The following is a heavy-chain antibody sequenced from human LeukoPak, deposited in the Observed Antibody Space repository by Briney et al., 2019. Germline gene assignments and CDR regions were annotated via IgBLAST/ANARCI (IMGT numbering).Heavy chain of an antibody. CDR2: INSVGSIT. D-gene: IGHD3-3*01. CDR1: GFTFSSYW. V-gene: IGHV3-74*01. Sequence: LRLSCAASGFTFSSYWMHWVRQAPGKGLVWASRINSVGSITRYADSVKGRFTISRDNAKNTLFLQMNSLRAEDTAVYYCARDPEEYDFWSGYSRGPTFDPWGQGTLVTVSS. CDR3: ARDPEEYDFWSGYSRGPTFDP. J-gene: IGHJ5*02.